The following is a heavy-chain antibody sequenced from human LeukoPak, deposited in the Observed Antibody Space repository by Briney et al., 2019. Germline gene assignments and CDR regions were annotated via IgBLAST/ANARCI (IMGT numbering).Heavy chain of an antibody. J-gene: IGHJ4*02. V-gene: IGHV3-11*06. CDR1: GFTFSDYY. D-gene: IGHD5-12*01. CDR2: ISSSCSYT. Sequence: GGSLRLSCAASGFTFSDYYMSWIRQAPGKGLEWVSYISSSCSYTNYADSVKGRFTISRDNAKNSLYLQMNSLRAVGTAVYYCARARGGYSGYDFDYWGQGTLVTVSS. CDR3: ARARGGYSGYDFDY.